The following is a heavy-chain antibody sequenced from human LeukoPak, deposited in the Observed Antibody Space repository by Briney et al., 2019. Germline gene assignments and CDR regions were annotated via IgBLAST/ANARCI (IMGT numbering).Heavy chain of an antibody. CDR1: GFTFSSYS. V-gene: IGHV3-21*01. J-gene: IGHJ2*01. Sequence: GGSLRLSCAASGFTFSSYSMNWVRQAPGKGLEWVSSISSSSSYIYYADSVKGRFTISRDNAKNSLYLQMNSLRAEDTAVYYCARDGVTMIVVVLYWYFDLWGRGTQVTVSS. CDR2: ISSSSSYI. D-gene: IGHD3-22*01. CDR3: ARDGVTMIVVVLYWYFDL.